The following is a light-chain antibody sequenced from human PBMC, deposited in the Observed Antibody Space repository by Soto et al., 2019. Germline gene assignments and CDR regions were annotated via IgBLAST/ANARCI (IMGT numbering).Light chain of an antibody. CDR1: QSLLANCNNKNC. V-gene: IGKV4-1*01. J-gene: IGKJ2*01. Sequence: DIVMTQSPDSLAVSLGERATINCKSSQSLLANCNNKNCLAWYQHKPGQPPKMLILWASTRESGVPDRFSGSGAGKDFTLTISSLLAEDAAVYYCQHFFFPPVPFGQGTKLEIK. CDR3: QHFFFPPVP. CDR2: WAS.